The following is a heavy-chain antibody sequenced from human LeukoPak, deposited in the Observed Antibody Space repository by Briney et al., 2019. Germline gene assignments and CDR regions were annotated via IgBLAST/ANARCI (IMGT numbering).Heavy chain of an antibody. J-gene: IGHJ4*02. Sequence: GGSLRLSCAASGFTVSSKYMSWVRQAPGKGLEWVSVTYNDGSTYYADSVKGRFTISRDNSKNTLYLQMNSLRAEDTAVYYCARGTFGVTAAHYWGQGTLVTVSS. CDR1: GFTVSSKY. V-gene: IGHV3-53*01. D-gene: IGHD2/OR15-2a*01. CDR2: TYNDGST. CDR3: ARGTFGVTAAHY.